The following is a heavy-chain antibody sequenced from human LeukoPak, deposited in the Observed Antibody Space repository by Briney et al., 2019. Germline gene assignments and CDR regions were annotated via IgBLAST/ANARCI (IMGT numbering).Heavy chain of an antibody. D-gene: IGHD5-18*01. CDR3: ARSGYSYGADAFDI. CDR2: VHYSGGT. Sequence: SETLSLTCTVSGATISGHYWSWIRQPPGKGLEWIAYVHYSGGTKYNPSLKSRVTISADTSKNQFSLKVSSVTAADTAVYYCARSGYSYGADAFDIWGQGTMVTVSS. CDR1: GATISGHY. J-gene: IGHJ3*02. V-gene: IGHV4-59*11.